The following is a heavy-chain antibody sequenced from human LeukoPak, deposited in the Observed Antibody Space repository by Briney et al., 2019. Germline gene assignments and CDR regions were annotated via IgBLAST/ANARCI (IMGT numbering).Heavy chain of an antibody. CDR1: GGSFSGYY. Sequence: SETLSLTCAVYGGSFSGYYWSWIRQPPGKGLEWIGEINHSGSTNYNPSLKSRVTISVDTSKSQFSLRLTSLTAADTAVYYCARGVKHSSSWYKGEVDFWGQGTLVTVSS. CDR3: ARGVKHSSSWYKGEVDF. CDR2: INHSGST. V-gene: IGHV4-34*01. D-gene: IGHD6-13*01. J-gene: IGHJ4*02.